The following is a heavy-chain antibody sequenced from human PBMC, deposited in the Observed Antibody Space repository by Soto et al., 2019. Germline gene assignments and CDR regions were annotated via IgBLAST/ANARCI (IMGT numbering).Heavy chain of an antibody. CDR3: VRDGTKTLRDWFDP. Sequence: QVQLQESGPGLVKPSETLSLTCTVSGASISGYYWSWIRKSAGQGLEWIGRIYATGTTDYNPSLKSRVMMSVDTSKKQFSLRLRSVTAAETAVYYCVRDGTKTLRDWFDPWGQGISVTVSS. V-gene: IGHV4-4*07. D-gene: IGHD1-1*01. CDR2: IYATGTT. CDR1: GASISGYY. J-gene: IGHJ5*02.